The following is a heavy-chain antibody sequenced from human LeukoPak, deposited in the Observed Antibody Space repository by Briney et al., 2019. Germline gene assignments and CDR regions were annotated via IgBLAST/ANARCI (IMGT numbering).Heavy chain of an antibody. CDR2: INSDGSST. Sequence: PGGSLRLSCAASGFTVSSNYMSWVRQAPGKGLVWVSRINSDGSSTSYADSVKGRFTISRDNAKNTLYLQMNSLRAEDTAVYYCARAGWGSWYDYWGQGTLVTVSS. V-gene: IGHV3-74*01. D-gene: IGHD6-19*01. J-gene: IGHJ4*02. CDR3: ARAGWGSWYDY. CDR1: GFTVSSNY.